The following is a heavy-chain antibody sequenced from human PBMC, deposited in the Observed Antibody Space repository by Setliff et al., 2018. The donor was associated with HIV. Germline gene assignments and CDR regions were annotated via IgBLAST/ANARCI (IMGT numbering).Heavy chain of an antibody. CDR2: THYSGSS. Sequence: PSETLSLTCTISGGFISNHYWNWIRQPPGKGLEWIGSTHYSGSSYYSPSLKSRVTISLDTSKDQFSLKLSSMTAADTAVYYCARGGASSKYLDPWGQGTLVTVSS. D-gene: IGHD2-15*01. CDR1: GGFISNHY. CDR3: ARGGASSKYLDP. V-gene: IGHV4-59*11. J-gene: IGHJ5*02.